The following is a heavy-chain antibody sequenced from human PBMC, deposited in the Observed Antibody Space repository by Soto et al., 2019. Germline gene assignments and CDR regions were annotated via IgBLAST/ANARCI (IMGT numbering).Heavy chain of an antibody. CDR2: INHSGST. CDR1: GGPFSGYY. CDR3: ARGLRGSIPARRLDY. D-gene: IGHD6-6*01. V-gene: IGHV4-34*01. Sequence: SETLSLTCAVYGGPFSGYYWSWIRQPPGKGLEWIGEINHSGSTNYNPSLKSRVTISVDTSKNQFSLKLSSVTAADTAVYYCARGLRGSIPARRLDYWGQGTLVTVSS. J-gene: IGHJ4*02.